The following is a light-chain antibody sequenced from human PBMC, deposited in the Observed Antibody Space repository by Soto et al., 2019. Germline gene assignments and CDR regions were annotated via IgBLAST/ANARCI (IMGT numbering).Light chain of an antibody. CDR3: SSYTSSSTLLYV. CDR2: DVS. CDR1: SSDVGGYNY. V-gene: IGLV2-14*01. Sequence: QSALTQPASVSGSPGQSITISCTGTSSDVGGYNYVSWYQQQPGKAPKLMIYDVSNRPSGVSNRFSGSKSGNTASLTISGLQAADEADYYCSSYTSSSTLLYVFGTGTKVTVL. J-gene: IGLJ1*01.